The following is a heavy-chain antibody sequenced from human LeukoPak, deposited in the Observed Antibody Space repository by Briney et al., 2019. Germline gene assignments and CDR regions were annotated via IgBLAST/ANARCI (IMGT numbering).Heavy chain of an antibody. J-gene: IGHJ4*02. CDR2: IRSSSSYI. CDR1: GFTFSSYS. V-gene: IGHV3-21*01. Sequence: GGSLRHSCAASGFTFSSYSTNWVRQAPGKGLEWVSSIRSSSSYIYYADSVKGRFTISRDNAKNSLYLQMNSLRAEDTAVYYCARDLKALAYCSSTSCQNFDYWGQGTLVTVSS. D-gene: IGHD2-2*01. CDR3: ARDLKALAYCSSTSCQNFDY.